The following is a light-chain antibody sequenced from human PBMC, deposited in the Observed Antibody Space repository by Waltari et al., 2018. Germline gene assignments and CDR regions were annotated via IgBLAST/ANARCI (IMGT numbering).Light chain of an antibody. V-gene: IGKV2-30*02. Sequence: DVVMTQSPLSLPVTLGQPANISCRSSQSLVHSDGKTYLNWFQQRPCQSPRRLIYKVFNRDSGVPDRFSGSGSGTDFTLTISRVEAEDVGTYYCMQATQWPLTFGQGTKVEIK. J-gene: IGKJ1*01. CDR1: QSLVHSDGKTY. CDR3: MQATQWPLT. CDR2: KVF.